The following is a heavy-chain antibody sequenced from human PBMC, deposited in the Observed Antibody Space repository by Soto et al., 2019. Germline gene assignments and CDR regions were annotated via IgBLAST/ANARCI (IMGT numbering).Heavy chain of an antibody. D-gene: IGHD4-17*01. CDR1: GFTFSSYA. CDR3: AISFDYGDLRRWYFDL. Sequence: GGSLRLSCAASGFTFSSYAMSWVRQAPGKGLEWVSAISGSGGSTYYADSVKGRFTISRDNSKNTLYLQMNSLRAEDTAVFYCAISFDYGDLRRWYFDLWGRGTLVTVSS. V-gene: IGHV3-23*01. J-gene: IGHJ2*01. CDR2: ISGSGGST.